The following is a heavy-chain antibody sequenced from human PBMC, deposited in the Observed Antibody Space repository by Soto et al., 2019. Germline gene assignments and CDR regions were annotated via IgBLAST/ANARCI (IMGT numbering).Heavy chain of an antibody. CDR2: IKQDGSEK. V-gene: IGHV3-7*01. J-gene: IGHJ6*02. D-gene: IGHD5-12*01. CDR3: ARDPNIVATWGSIYYYYGMDV. Sequence: GGSLRLSCAASGFTFSSYWMSWVRQAPGKGLEWVANIKQDGSEKYYVDSVKGRFTISRDNAKNSLYLQMNSLRAEDTAVYYCARDPNIVATWGSIYYYYGMDVWGQGTTVTFSS. CDR1: GFTFSSYW.